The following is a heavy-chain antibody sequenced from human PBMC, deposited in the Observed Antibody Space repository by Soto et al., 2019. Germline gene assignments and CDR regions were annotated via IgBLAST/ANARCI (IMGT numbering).Heavy chain of an antibody. Sequence: GASVKVSCKASGYTFTSYGISWVRQAPGQGLEWMGWISAYNDNTNYAQKFQGTVTMTMDTSTSTAYMELRSLRSDDTAVYYCARDGPVIPPRSWFGPWGQGTLVTVSS. D-gene: IGHD3-16*02. CDR3: ARDGPVIPPRSWFGP. CDR1: GYTFTSYG. V-gene: IGHV1-18*04. CDR2: ISAYNDNT. J-gene: IGHJ5*02.